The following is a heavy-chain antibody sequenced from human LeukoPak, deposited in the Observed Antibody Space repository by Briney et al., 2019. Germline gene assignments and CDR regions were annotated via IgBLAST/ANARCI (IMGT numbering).Heavy chain of an antibody. CDR2: IYAGDSDT. Sequence: GESLKISFKGSGYSFPNYWIGWVRQVPGKGLEWMGIIYAGDSDTRYSPSFQGQVTISADKSISTAYLEWSSLRASDTAMYYCARVEGGTRVDYRGQGTLVTVSS. CDR1: GYSFPNYW. J-gene: IGHJ4*02. CDR3: ARVEGGTRVDY. D-gene: IGHD1-26*01. V-gene: IGHV5-51*01.